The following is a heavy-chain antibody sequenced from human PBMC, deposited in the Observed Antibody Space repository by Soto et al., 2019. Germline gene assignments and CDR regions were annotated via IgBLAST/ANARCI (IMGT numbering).Heavy chain of an antibody. D-gene: IGHD3-3*01. CDR2: ISSYNGNT. V-gene: IGHV1-18*01. J-gene: IGHJ4*02. Sequence: QVQLGQSGPEVKKPGASVKVSCKASGYIFTNKGITWVRQAPGQGLEWMGWISSYNGNTNYAQKCQGTVTMTTDISTTRTYMEVRRLTSDDTAVYYCARYLRYEFWSGSSSRSSCVDYWGQGTVVTVSS. CDR1: GYIFTNKG. CDR3: ARYLRYEFWSGSSSRSSCVDY.